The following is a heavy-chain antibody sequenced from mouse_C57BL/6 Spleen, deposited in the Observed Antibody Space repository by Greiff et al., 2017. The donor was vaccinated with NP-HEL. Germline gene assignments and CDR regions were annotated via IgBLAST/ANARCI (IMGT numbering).Heavy chain of an antibody. J-gene: IGHJ1*03. CDR2: IYPGSGNT. Sequence: VKLQESGPELVKPGASVKISCKASGYSFTSYYIHWVKQRPGQGLDWIGWIYPGSGNTKYNEKFKGKATLTADTSSSTAYMQLSSLTSEYSAVYYCARGGYDGYWYFDVWGTGTTVTVSS. CDR3: ARGGYDGYWYFDV. D-gene: IGHD2-12*01. CDR1: GYSFTSYY. V-gene: IGHV1-66*01.